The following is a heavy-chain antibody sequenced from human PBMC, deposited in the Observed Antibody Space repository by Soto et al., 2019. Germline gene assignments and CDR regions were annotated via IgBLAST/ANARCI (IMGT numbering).Heavy chain of an antibody. D-gene: IGHD6-19*01. CDR1: GGSFSGYY. J-gene: IGHJ5*01. V-gene: IGHV4-34*01. CDR2: INHSGST. CDR3: ARNWRVEAVPGTFWVDT. Sequence: PSETLSLTCAVYGGSFSGYYWSWIRQPPGKGLEWIGEINHSGSTNYNPSLKSRVTILVDTSKSQFSLKLNSVTAADTAIYSCARNWRVEAVPGTFWVDTWGHGTRVTVTS.